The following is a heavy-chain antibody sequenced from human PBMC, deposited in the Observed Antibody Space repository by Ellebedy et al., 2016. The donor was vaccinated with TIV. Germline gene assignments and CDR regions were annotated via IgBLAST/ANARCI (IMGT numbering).Heavy chain of an antibody. V-gene: IGHV4-39*07. CDR1: GDAVSSDSYY. Sequence: GSLRLSCTVSGDAVSSDSYYWAWIRQPPGKGLEWIASNYYSGNTYSDPSLRSRVTISVDTSKNQFSLRLNSVTAADTAVYYCARETFNDVDLKVWGVFDIWGQGTMVAVSS. CDR3: ARETFNDVDLKVWGVFDI. D-gene: IGHD1-1*01. J-gene: IGHJ3*02. CDR2: NYYSGNT.